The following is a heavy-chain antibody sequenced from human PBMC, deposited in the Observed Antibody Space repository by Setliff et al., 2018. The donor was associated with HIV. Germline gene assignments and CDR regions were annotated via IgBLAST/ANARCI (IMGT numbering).Heavy chain of an antibody. J-gene: IGHJ4*02. V-gene: IGHV3-74*01. Sequence: GGSLRLSCAASGFTFTDYAMNWVRQAPGKGLEWVSHINGDGTNTVYADSVKGRFTISRDNAKSTLYLQMDSLRAEDTAVYYCARVDSSGRYGRFDYWGQGTLVTVSS. CDR3: ARVDSSGRYGRFDY. CDR1: GFTFTDYA. CDR2: INGDGTNT. D-gene: IGHD6-19*01.